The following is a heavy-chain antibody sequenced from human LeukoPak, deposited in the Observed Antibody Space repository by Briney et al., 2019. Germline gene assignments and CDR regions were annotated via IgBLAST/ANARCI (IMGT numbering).Heavy chain of an antibody. V-gene: IGHV4-38-2*02. CDR2: MFHTGNT. Sequence: SETLSLTCTVSGYSINSGYYWGWIRQSPGKGLEWIGSMFHTGNTHYSSSLKSRVAISIDTSKNQFSLKLTSVTASDTAIYYCARAHYGDYGDYWGQGILVTVSS. CDR1: GYSINSGYY. J-gene: IGHJ4*02. CDR3: ARAHYGDYGDY. D-gene: IGHD4-17*01.